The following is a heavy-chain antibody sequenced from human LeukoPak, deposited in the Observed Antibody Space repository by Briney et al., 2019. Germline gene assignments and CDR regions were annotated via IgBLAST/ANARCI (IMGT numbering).Heavy chain of an antibody. CDR3: AHRSYCSSTSCYLSLDY. V-gene: IGHV2-5*02. CDR1: GFSLSTSGVG. Sequence: SDPTLVNPTQTLTLTCTFSGFSLSTSGVGVGWIRQPPGKALEWLALIYWDDDKRYSPSLKSRLTITKDTSKNQVVLTMTNMDPVDTATYYCAHRSYCSSTSCYLSLDYWGQGTLVTVSS. D-gene: IGHD2-2*01. CDR2: IYWDDDK. J-gene: IGHJ4*02.